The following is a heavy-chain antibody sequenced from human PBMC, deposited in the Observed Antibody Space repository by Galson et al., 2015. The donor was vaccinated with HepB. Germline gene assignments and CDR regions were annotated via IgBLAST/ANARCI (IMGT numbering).Heavy chain of an antibody. CDR2: INPNSGGT. Sequence: SVKVSCKASGYTFASYDINWVRQAPGQGLEWMGWINPNSGGTNYAQKFQGRVTMTRNTSISTAYMELSSLRSEDTAVYYCARAARHCSSSSCYGNFDYWGQGTLVTVSS. J-gene: IGHJ4*02. CDR1: GYTFASYD. V-gene: IGHV1-8*01. D-gene: IGHD2-2*01. CDR3: ARAARHCSSSSCYGNFDY.